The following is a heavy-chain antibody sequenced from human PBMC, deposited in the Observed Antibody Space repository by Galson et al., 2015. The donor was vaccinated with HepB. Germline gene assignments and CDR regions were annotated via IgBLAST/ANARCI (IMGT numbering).Heavy chain of an antibody. CDR1: GFTFSSYW. D-gene: IGHD6-13*01. CDR3: ARTYSSSWYWSPASSGQPYDY. CDR2: INSDGSST. Sequence: SLRLSCAASGFTFSSYWMHWVRQAPGKGLVWVSRINSDGSSTSYADSVKGRFTISRDNAKNTLYLQMNSLRAEDTAVYYCARTYSSSWYWSPASSGQPYDYWGQGTLVTVSS. J-gene: IGHJ4*02. V-gene: IGHV3-74*01.